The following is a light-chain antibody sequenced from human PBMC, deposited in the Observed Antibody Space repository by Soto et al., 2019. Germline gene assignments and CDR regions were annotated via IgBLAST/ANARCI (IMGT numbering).Light chain of an antibody. J-gene: IGKJ1*01. V-gene: IGKV1-9*01. CDR2: AAS. CDR3: QQLNSYPRT. CDR1: ETIASY. Sequence: DIQMTQSPSSLSASVGDRVTITCRASETIASYVNWYQQRPGKAPKLLIYAASSLQSGVPSRFGGSGYGTEFTLTISSLQPEDFATYYCQQLNSYPRTFGQGTKVDIK.